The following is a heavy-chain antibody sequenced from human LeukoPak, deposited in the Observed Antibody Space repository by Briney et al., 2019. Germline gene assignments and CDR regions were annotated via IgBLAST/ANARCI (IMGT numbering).Heavy chain of an antibody. CDR1: GYSFTSYW. D-gene: IGHD6-13*01. Sequence: GESLKISCKGSGYSFTSYWIGWVRQMPGKGLEWMRIIYPGDSDTRYSPSFQGQVTISADKSISTAYLQWSSLKASDTAMYYCARRGRWQQLPFDYWGQGTLVTVSS. J-gene: IGHJ4*02. CDR2: IYPGDSDT. CDR3: ARRGRWQQLPFDY. V-gene: IGHV5-51*01.